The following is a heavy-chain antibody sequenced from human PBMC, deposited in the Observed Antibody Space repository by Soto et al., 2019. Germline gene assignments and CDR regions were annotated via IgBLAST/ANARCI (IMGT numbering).Heavy chain of an antibody. V-gene: IGHV4-39*01. CDR2: IYYSGST. CDR3: ARFNWNYWFDP. D-gene: IGHD1-1*01. Sequence: SETLSLTCTVSGGSISSSSYYWGWIRQPPGKGLEWIGSIYYSGSTYYNPSLKSRVTISVDTTKNQFSLKLSSVTAADTAVYYCARFNWNYWFDPWGQGTLVTVSS. J-gene: IGHJ5*02. CDR1: GGSISSSSYY.